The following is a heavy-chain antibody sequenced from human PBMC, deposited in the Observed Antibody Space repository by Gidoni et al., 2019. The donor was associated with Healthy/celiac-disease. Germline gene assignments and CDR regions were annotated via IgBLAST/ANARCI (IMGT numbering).Heavy chain of an antibody. J-gene: IGHJ6*02. CDR3: ARDREQQLVQDYYYGMDV. V-gene: IGHV3-30*01. CDR1: GFTFSRYA. D-gene: IGHD6-13*01. Sequence: QVQLVESGGGVVQPGRSLRLSCAASGFTFSRYAMHWVRQAPGKGLEWVAVISYDGSNKYYADSVKGRFTISRDNSKNTLYLQMNSLRAEDTAVYYCARDREQQLVQDYYYGMDVWGQGTTVTVSS. CDR2: ISYDGSNK.